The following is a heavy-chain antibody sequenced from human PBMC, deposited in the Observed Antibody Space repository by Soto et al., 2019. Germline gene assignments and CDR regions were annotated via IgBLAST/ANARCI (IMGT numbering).Heavy chain of an antibody. CDR2: INPILGIA. CDR3: ARLMISGNYYCMDG. V-gene: IGHV1-69*02. J-gene: IGHJ6*04. D-gene: IGHD3-10*01. Sequence: QVQLVQSGAEVKKPGSSVKVSCKASGGTFSSYTISWVRQAPGQGLEWMGRINPILGIANYAQKSQGRVTITADKCPSTAYMELSGLTPEETAVYYCARLMISGNYYCMDGWGTGATVTVAS. CDR1: GGTFSSYT.